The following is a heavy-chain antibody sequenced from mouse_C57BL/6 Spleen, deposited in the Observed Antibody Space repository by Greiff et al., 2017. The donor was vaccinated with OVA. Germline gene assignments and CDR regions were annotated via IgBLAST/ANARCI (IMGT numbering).Heavy chain of an antibody. CDR3: TTGHYGSSRYFDV. V-gene: IGHV14-1*01. CDR1: GFNIKDYY. D-gene: IGHD1-1*01. CDR2: IDPEDGDT. Sequence: LVESGAELVRPGASVKLSCTASGFNIKDYYMHWVKQRPEQGLEWIGRIDPEDGDTEYAPKFQGKATMTADTSSNTAYLQLSSLTSEDTAVYYCTTGHYGSSRYFDVWGTGTTVTVSS. J-gene: IGHJ1*03.